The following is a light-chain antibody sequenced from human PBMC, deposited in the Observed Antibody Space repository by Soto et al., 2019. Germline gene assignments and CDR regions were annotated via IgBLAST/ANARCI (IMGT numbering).Light chain of an antibody. V-gene: IGLV2-23*02. CDR2: EVS. J-gene: IGLJ1*01. CDR3: CSYAGSRTYV. CDR1: SSDVGSYNL. Sequence: QSVLTQPASVSGSPGQSITISCTGTSSDVGSYNLVSWYQQHPGKAPKLVIYEVSKRPSGVSNRFSGSKSGNTASLTISGLHAEDEADYYCCSYAGSRTYVFGTGTKVTVL.